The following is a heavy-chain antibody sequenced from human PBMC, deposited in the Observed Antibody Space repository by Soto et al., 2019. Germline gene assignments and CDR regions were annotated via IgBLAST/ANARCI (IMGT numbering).Heavy chain of an antibody. Sequence: PSETLSLTCTVSGGSISSYYWSWIRQPPGKGLEWIGYIYYSGSTNYNPSLKSRVTISVDTSKHQFSLKLSSVTAADTAEYYCARGFQKDDYGDYRMSDWFDPWGQGTLVTVSS. V-gene: IGHV4-59*01. CDR1: GGSISSYY. D-gene: IGHD4-17*01. CDR3: ARGFQKDDYGDYRMSDWFDP. J-gene: IGHJ5*02. CDR2: IYYSGST.